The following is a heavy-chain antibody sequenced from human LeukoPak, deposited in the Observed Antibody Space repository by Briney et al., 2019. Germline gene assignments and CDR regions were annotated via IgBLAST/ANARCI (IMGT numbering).Heavy chain of an antibody. V-gene: IGHV4-31*03. CDR3: ARVRRGGSYSAPFYYYYYMDV. CDR1: GGSISSGGYY. J-gene: IGHJ6*03. D-gene: IGHD1-26*01. CDR2: IYYSGST. Sequence: PSQTLSLTCTVSGGSISSGGYYWSWIRQHPGEGLEWIGYIYYSGSTYYNPSLKSRVTISVDTSKNQFSLKLSSVTAADTAVYYCARVRRGGSYSAPFYYYYYMDVWGKGTTVTVSS.